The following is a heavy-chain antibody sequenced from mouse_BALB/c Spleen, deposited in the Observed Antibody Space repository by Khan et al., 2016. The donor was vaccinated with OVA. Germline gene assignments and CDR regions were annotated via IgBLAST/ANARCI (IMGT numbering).Heavy chain of an antibody. CDR1: GYTFTSNT. V-gene: IGHV1-4*01. CDR2: INPRSSYT. J-gene: IGHJ4*01. Sequence: QVRLQQSGAELARPRASVKMSCKASGYTFTSNTMHWVKQRPGQGLEWIGYINPRSSYTNYNQKFKDKATLTADKSSSTAYMQLSSLTSEDSAVYYCARRTTEYTMDYWGQGTSVTVSS. CDR3: ARRTTEYTMDY. D-gene: IGHD2-14*01.